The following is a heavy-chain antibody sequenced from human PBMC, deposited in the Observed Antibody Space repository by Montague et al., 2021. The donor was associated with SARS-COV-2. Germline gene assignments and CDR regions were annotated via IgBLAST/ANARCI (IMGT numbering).Heavy chain of an antibody. CDR3: AGMLVPYYGIDV. Sequence: SLRLSCAASGFTFSSYGMHWVRQAPGKGLEWVAVIWYDGSNKYYADSVKGRFTISRDNSKNTLYLQMNSLRAEDTAVYYCAGMLVPYYGIDVWGQGTTVTVSS. J-gene: IGHJ6*02. D-gene: IGHD6-13*01. CDR2: IWYDGSNK. V-gene: IGHV3-33*01. CDR1: GFTFSSYG.